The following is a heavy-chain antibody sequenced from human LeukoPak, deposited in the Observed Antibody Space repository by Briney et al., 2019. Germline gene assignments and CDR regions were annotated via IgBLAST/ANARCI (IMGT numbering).Heavy chain of an antibody. CDR3: AKDPLNYYGSGSYYREDDAFDI. V-gene: IGHV3-30*02. CDR1: GFTFSSYG. D-gene: IGHD3-10*01. CDR2: MRFDGSNK. J-gene: IGHJ3*02. Sequence: GGSLRLSCAGSGFTFSSYGMHWVRQAPGKGLEWVAFMRFDGSNKYYADSVKGRFTISRDNSKNTLYLQMNSLRAEDTAVYYCAKDPLNYYGSGSYYREDDAFDIWGQGTMVTVSS.